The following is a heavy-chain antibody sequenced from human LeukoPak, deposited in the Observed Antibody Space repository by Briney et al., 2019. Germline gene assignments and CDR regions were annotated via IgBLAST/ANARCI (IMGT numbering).Heavy chain of an antibody. V-gene: IGHV4-59*01. CDR3: ARDASSSWYMGFDP. CDR2: IFDSGST. D-gene: IGHD6-13*01. J-gene: IGHJ5*02. CDR1: GGSISSSY. Sequence: SETLSLTCTVSGGSISSSYWSWIRQPPRKGLEWIGYIFDSGSTNYNPSLKSRVTISVDTSKNQFSLKLSSVTAADTAVYYCARDASSSWYMGFDPWGQGTLVTVSS.